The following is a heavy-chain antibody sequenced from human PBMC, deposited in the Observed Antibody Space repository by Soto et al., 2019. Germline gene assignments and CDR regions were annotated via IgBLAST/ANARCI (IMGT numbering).Heavy chain of an antibody. V-gene: IGHV1-69*01. CDR3: ARGLDSSGFYLFDF. D-gene: IGHD3-22*01. CDR2: TIPIVGST. J-gene: IGHJ4*02. Sequence: QVQLVQSGAEVKKPGSSVKVSCEASRGSFNSFAVSWVRQSPGQGLEWMGGTIPIVGSTKYAQKFQGRVTITTDEPARTAYMELRNLGSDDTAVYYCARGLDSSGFYLFDFWGQGTLVTVSS. CDR1: RGSFNSFA.